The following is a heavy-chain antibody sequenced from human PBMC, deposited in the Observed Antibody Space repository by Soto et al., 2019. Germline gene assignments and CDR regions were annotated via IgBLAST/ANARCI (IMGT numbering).Heavy chain of an antibody. V-gene: IGHV1-2*02. CDR1: GYAFGAYY. CDR2: INPHGGGA. J-gene: IGHJ3*01. CDR3: AKDRVRTPNGADSFDV. D-gene: IGHD2-8*01. Sequence: QVQLVQSGAEVKKPGASVKVSCKASGYAFGAYYIYWVRQAPGQGLEWMGYINPHGGGARYVQEFRDRLTITTDKPKDTAYMELRSLTSDDTAIYYCAKDRVRTPNGADSFDVWGQGTSVTVS.